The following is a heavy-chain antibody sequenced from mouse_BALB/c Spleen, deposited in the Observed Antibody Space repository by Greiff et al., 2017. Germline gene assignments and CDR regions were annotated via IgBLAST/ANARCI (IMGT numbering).Heavy chain of an antibody. J-gene: IGHJ4*01. CDR1: GFTFTDYY. V-gene: IGHV7-3*02. CDR2: IRNKANGYTT. CDR3: ARVLDGNYDAMDY. D-gene: IGHD2-1*01. Sequence: DVQLVESGGGLVQPGGSLRLSCATSGFTFTDYYMSWVRQPPGKALEWLGFIRNKANGYTTEYSASVKGRFTISRDNSQSILYLQMNTLRAEDSATYYCARVLDGNYDAMDYWGQGTSVTVSS.